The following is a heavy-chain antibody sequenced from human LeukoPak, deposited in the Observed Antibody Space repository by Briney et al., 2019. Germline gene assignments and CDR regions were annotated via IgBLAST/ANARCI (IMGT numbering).Heavy chain of an antibody. CDR1: GFTFSSFA. J-gene: IGHJ3*02. CDR3: AKGPGYYGSGDAFDI. D-gene: IGHD3-10*01. Sequence: PGGSLRLSCAASGFTFSSFAMSWVRQAPGKGLEWVSAISGSGGSTYYADSVKGRFTISRDNSKNTLYLQMNSLRAEDTAVYYCAKGPGYYGSGDAFDIWGQGTMVTVSS. V-gene: IGHV3-23*01. CDR2: ISGSGGST.